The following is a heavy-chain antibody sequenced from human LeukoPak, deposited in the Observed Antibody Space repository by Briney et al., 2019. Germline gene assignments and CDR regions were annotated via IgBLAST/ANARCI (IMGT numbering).Heavy chain of an antibody. CDR3: ARGPERTGVGTRYYYDMDV. CDR1: GFTFSSYE. J-gene: IGHJ6*02. CDR2: ISSSGSAI. D-gene: IGHD2-8*01. V-gene: IGHV3-48*03. Sequence: PGGSLRLSCAASGFTFSSYEMNWVRRAPGRGLEWVSYISSSGSAIYYADSVKGRFTISRDNSKNTLYLQMNSLRAEDAAVYYCARGPERTGVGTRYYYDMDVWGQGTTVTVSS.